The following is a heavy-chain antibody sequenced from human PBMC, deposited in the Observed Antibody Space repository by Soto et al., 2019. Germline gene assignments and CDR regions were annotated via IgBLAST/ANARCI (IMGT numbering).Heavy chain of an antibody. V-gene: IGHV4-61*01. CDR1: GGSVSSGSYY. CDR3: ARDDYGDYGYYYYGMDV. J-gene: IGHJ6*02. Sequence: PSETLSLTCTVSGGSVSSGSYYWSWIRQPPGKGLEWIGYIYYSGSTNYNPSLKSRVTISVDTSKNQFSLKLSSVTAADTAVYYCARDDYGDYGYYYYGMDVSGQGTTVTVSS. CDR2: IYYSGST. D-gene: IGHD4-17*01.